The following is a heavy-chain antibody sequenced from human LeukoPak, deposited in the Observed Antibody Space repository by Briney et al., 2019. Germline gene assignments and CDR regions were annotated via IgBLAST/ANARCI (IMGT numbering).Heavy chain of an antibody. CDR3: ARLDILTGNYYYFNF. CDR2: FTSGGSI. Sequence: GGSLRLSCAASGFTFSSYAMTWVRQAPGKGLEWVSGFTSGGSIYYADSVKGRFTISRDNSKNTLYLQMNSLRAEDTAVYYCARLDILTGNYYYFNFWGQGTLVTVSS. D-gene: IGHD3-9*01. CDR1: GFTFSSYA. J-gene: IGHJ4*02. V-gene: IGHV3-23*01.